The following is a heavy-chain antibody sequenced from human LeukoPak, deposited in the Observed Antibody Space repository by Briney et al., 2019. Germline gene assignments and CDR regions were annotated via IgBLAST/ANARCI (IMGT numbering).Heavy chain of an antibody. V-gene: IGHV3-64D*09. CDR1: GVTFSSVA. CDR3: VKDLRSDFMGVLSRYLSY. D-gene: IGHD2/OR15-2a*01. J-gene: IGHJ4*02. Sequence: GSLRLSCSPSGVTFSSVAMHCVRQAPGKGVEYVAAISGNVGSTFYEDSVKGRFTISRDNSKSPLYLQMSSLRAEDTAVYLCVKDLRSDFMGVLSRYLSYWGQGTLVTVPS. CDR2: ISGNVGST.